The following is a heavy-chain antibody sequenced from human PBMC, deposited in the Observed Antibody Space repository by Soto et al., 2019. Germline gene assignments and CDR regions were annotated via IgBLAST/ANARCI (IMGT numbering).Heavy chain of an antibody. V-gene: IGHV4-59*01. J-gene: IGHJ4*02. D-gene: IGHD5-18*01. Sequence: SETLSLTCAVSGGSIRGFYWGWMRQAPGKGLEWIAHIYYSGTTNYRPSLKSRVTISVDRSNNQFSLAVRSVTAADTAVYYCARGEEDVETALIYFDYWGQGALVTVSS. CDR1: GGSIRGFY. CDR2: IYYSGTT. CDR3: ARGEEDVETALIYFDY.